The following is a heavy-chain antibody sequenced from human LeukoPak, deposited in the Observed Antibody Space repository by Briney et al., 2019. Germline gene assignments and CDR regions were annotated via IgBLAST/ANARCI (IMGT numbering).Heavy chain of an antibody. D-gene: IGHD3-22*01. V-gene: IGHV4-39*02. CDR2: IYYSGST. J-gene: IGHJ4*02. CDR1: GGSIRSGSHY. Sequence: SGTLSLTCTVSGGSIRSGSHYWAWIRQPPGKGLEWIGSIYYSGSTYYNPSLENRVTISIDTSKNHFSPKLSSLSAADTSVYYCAKRDDSGGNLVDLWGQGTLVTVS. CDR3: AKRDDSGGNLVDL.